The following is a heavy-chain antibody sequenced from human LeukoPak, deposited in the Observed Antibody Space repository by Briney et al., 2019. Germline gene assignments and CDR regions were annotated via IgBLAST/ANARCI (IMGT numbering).Heavy chain of an antibody. CDR3: AKDRVSPGFNWFDP. J-gene: IGHJ5*02. Sequence: GGSLRLSCAASGFTFSSYWMHWVRQAPGKGLVWVSRINSDGSSITYADSVKGRFTISRDNSKSTVYLQMNSLRTEDTAVYYCAKDRVSPGFNWFDPWGQGTLVTVSS. V-gene: IGHV3-74*03. CDR1: GFTFSSYW. D-gene: IGHD2-15*01. CDR2: INSDGSSI.